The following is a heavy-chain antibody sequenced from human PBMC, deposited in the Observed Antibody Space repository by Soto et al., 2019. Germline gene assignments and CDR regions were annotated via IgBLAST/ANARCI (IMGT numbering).Heavy chain of an antibody. Sequence: GGSLRLSXAASGFTVSSYGMHWVRQAPGKGLEWVAVIWYDGSNKYYADSVKGRFTISRDNSKNTLYLQMNSLRAEDTAVYYCARDNYYDSSGSPGHFDYWGQGTLVTVSS. CDR1: GFTVSSYG. CDR3: ARDNYYDSSGSPGHFDY. D-gene: IGHD3-22*01. CDR2: IWYDGSNK. V-gene: IGHV3-33*01. J-gene: IGHJ4*02.